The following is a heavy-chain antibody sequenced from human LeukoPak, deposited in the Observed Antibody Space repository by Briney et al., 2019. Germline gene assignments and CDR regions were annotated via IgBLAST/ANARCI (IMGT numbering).Heavy chain of an antibody. CDR3: ARQLGYYDFWSGYYTGNYFDY. D-gene: IGHD3-3*01. Sequence: QLQLQESGPGLVKPSETLSLTCTVSGGSISSSSYYWGWIRQPPGKGLEWIGSIYYSGSTYYNPSLKSRVTISVDTSKNQFSLKLSSVTAADTAVYYCARQLGYYDFWSGYYTGNYFDYWGQGTLVTVSS. J-gene: IGHJ4*02. CDR1: GGSISSSSYY. CDR2: IYYSGST. V-gene: IGHV4-39*01.